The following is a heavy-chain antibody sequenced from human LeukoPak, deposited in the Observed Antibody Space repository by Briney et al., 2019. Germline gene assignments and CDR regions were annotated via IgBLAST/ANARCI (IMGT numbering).Heavy chain of an antibody. V-gene: IGHV3-74*01. Sequence: PGGSLRLSCAASGFTFSNSWMLWVRQAPGKGLVWVSRVSSDGNSINYADSVKGRFTISRDNAKNTLYLQMNSLRAEDTAVYYCTNGWGNRYFDHWGQGTLVTVSS. CDR3: TNGWGNRYFDH. D-gene: IGHD7-27*01. J-gene: IGHJ4*02. CDR1: GFTFSNSW. CDR2: VSSDGNSI.